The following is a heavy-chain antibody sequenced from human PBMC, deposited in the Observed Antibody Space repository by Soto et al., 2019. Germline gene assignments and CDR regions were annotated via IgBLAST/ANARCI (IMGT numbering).Heavy chain of an antibody. J-gene: IGHJ5*02. CDR2: IYYSGST. CDR3: ARLYCSSTSCYGVGWFDP. Sequence: PSETLSLTCTVSGGSISSSSYYWGWIRQPPGKGLEWIGSIYYSGSTYYNPSLKSRVTISVDTSKNQFSLKLSSVTAADTAVYNCARLYCSSTSCYGVGWFDPWGQGTLVTVSS. CDR1: GGSISSSSYY. V-gene: IGHV4-39*01. D-gene: IGHD2-2*01.